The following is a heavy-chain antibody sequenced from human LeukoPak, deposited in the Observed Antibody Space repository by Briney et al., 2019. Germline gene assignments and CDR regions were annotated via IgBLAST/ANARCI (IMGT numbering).Heavy chain of an antibody. CDR2: IIPIFGTA. CDR1: GGTFSSYA. V-gene: IGHV1-69*01. J-gene: IGHJ6*04. Sequence: SVKVSCKASGGTFSSYAISWVRQAPGQGLEWMGGIIPIFGTANYAQKFQGRVTITADESTSTAYMELSSLRSEDTAVYYCAILGDCSSTSCYYNDYYGMDVWGKGTTVAVSS. D-gene: IGHD2-2*01. CDR3: AILGDCSSTSCYYNDYYGMDV.